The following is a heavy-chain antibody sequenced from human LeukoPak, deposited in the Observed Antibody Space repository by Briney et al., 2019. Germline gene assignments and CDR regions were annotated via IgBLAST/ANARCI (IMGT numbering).Heavy chain of an antibody. V-gene: IGHV3-21*01. Sequence: GGSLRLSCAASGFTFSTHSMSWVRQAPGKGLEWVSSISSDSSHIYFADSMKGRFTISRDNSKNTLYLQMNSLRAEDTAVYYCAREHRVRGGAHYYGMDVWGQGTTVTVSS. J-gene: IGHJ6*02. CDR1: GFTFSTHS. CDR3: AREHRVRGGAHYYGMDV. CDR2: ISSDSSHI. D-gene: IGHD3-10*01.